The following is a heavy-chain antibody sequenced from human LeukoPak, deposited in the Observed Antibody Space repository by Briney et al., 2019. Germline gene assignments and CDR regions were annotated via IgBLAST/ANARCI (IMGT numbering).Heavy chain of an antibody. CDR2: INPSGGNT. CDR3: AGETRGYCSGGSCYRPDNYFDY. Sequence: ASVMVSCKASGYTFTSYYMHWVRQAPGQGLEWMGIINPSGGNTSYAQKLQGRVTMTRDTSTSTVYMELSSLRSEDTALYYCAGETRGYCSGGSCYRPDNYFDYWGQGTLVTVSS. V-gene: IGHV1-46*01. J-gene: IGHJ4*02. CDR1: GYTFTSYY. D-gene: IGHD2-15*01.